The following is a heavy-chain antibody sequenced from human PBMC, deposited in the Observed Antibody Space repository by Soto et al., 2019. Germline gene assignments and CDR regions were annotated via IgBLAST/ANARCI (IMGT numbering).Heavy chain of an antibody. CDR1: GDSVSSSHYY. J-gene: IGHJ4*02. V-gene: IGHV4-39*01. CDR3: ARHPTFSGWEYYFDY. CDR2: VYYSGST. D-gene: IGHD6-19*01. Sequence: QLQLQESGPGLVKPSETLSVTCTVSGDSVSSSHYYWGWIRLPPGKGLEWIGSVYYSGSTCYNPSLNCRVTLSVDTSKNQCSLKLSSVTAADAAIYYCARHPTFSGWEYYFDYWGQGTLVTVSS.